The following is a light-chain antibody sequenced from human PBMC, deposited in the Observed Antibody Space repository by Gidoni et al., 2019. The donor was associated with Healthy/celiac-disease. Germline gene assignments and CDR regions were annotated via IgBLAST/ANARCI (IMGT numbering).Light chain of an antibody. CDR1: QSISSY. J-gene: IGKJ1*01. V-gene: IGKV1-39*01. CDR2: AAS. Sequence: DIQMTQSPSPLSASVGDRVTITCRASQSISSYLNWYQQKPGKAPKLLIYAASSLQSGGPSRFSCSGSGTDFTLTISSLQPEGFSTYFCQQSYSTLGTFGHXTKVEIK. CDR3: QQSYSTLGT.